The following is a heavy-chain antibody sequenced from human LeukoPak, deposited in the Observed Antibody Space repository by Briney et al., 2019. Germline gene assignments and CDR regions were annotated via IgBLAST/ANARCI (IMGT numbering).Heavy chain of an antibody. CDR3: ARGRVYYYDSSGYYFSSVVLDY. Sequence: PSETLSLTCAVYGGSFSGYYWSWIRQPPGKGLEWIGEINHSGSTNYNPSLKSRVTISVDTSKNQFSLKLSSVTAADTAVYYCARGRVYYYDSSGYYFSSVVLDYWGQGTLVTVSS. J-gene: IGHJ4*02. V-gene: IGHV4-34*01. D-gene: IGHD3-22*01. CDR1: GGSFSGYY. CDR2: INHSGST.